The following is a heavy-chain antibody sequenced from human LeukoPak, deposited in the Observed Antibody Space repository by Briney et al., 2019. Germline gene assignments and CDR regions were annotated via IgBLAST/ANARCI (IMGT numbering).Heavy chain of an antibody. D-gene: IGHD1-1*01. Sequence: ASVKVSCKASGYTFTSYYIHWVRQAPGQGLEWMGIINPSGGSTSYAQKFQGRVTMTRDTSTSTVYMELSSLRSEDTAVYYCARDGENELERPRAFDYWGQGTLVTVSS. CDR2: INPSGGST. J-gene: IGHJ4*02. CDR1: GYTFTSYY. CDR3: ARDGENELERPRAFDY. V-gene: IGHV1-46*01.